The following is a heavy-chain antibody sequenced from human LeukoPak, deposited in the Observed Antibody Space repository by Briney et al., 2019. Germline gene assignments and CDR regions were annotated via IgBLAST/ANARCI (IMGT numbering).Heavy chain of an antibody. D-gene: IGHD6-19*01. CDR2: INPNSGGT. CDR1: GYTFTSYY. V-gene: IGHV1-2*02. Sequence: VASVTVSCKASGYTFTSYYMHWVRQAPGQGLEWMGWINPNSGGTNYAQKFQGRVTITRDTSISTAYMELSRLRSDDTAVYSCARDIAVAGTNYYYYYMDVWGKGTTVTISS. J-gene: IGHJ6*03. CDR3: ARDIAVAGTNYYYYYMDV.